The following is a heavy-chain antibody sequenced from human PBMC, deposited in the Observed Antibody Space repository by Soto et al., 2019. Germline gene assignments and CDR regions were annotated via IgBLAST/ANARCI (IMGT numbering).Heavy chain of an antibody. CDR3: VRGRVMITFGVVIVIDY. CDR1: GYTFTSYD. D-gene: IGHD3-16*02. J-gene: IGHJ4*02. V-gene: IGHV1-8*01. Sequence: ASVKVSCKASGYTFTSYDINWVRQETGQGLEWMGWINPNTGYTDYAQKFQDRVTMTGNTSITTAYMGLSSLRSEDTAVYYCVRGRVMITFGVVIVIDYWGQGSPVTVSS. CDR2: INPNTGYT.